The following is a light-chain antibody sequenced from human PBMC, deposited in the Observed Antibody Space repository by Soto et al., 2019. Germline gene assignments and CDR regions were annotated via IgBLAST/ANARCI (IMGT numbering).Light chain of an antibody. CDR1: SSDVGAYNY. V-gene: IGLV2-11*01. CDR3: SSYTSSNTYV. Sequence: QSVLTQPRSVSGSPGQSVTISCTGTSSDVGAYNYVSWYQQHPGKAPKLMIYDVSKRPSGVPDRFSGSKSGNTASLTISGLQAEDEADYYCSSYTSSNTYVFGTGTKVTVL. J-gene: IGLJ1*01. CDR2: DVS.